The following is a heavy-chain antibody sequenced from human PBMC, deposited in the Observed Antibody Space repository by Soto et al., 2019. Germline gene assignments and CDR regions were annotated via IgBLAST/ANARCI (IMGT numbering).Heavy chain of an antibody. Sequence: QVQLAESGGGVVQPGRSLRLSCAASGFTFSSYGMHWVRQAPGKGLEWVAVISYDGSNKYYADSVKGRFTISRDNSKNTLYLQMNSLRAEDTAVYYCAKDLGYGWLQNWGQGTLVTVSS. D-gene: IGHD5-12*01. CDR3: AKDLGYGWLQN. CDR1: GFTFSSYG. V-gene: IGHV3-30*18. CDR2: ISYDGSNK. J-gene: IGHJ4*02.